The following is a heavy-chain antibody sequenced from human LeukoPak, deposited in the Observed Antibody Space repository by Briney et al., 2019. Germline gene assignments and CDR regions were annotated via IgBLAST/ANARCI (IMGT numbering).Heavy chain of an antibody. CDR3: AQESSYYDSSGYYLEYFQH. Sequence: GSLRLSCAASGFTFSSYAMSWVRQAPGKGLEWVSAISGTGSTTYYADSVKGRFTFSRDNSKNTLYLQMNSLRAEDTAVYYCAQESSYYDSSGYYLEYFQHWGQGTLVTVSS. D-gene: IGHD3-22*01. CDR2: ISGTGSTT. J-gene: IGHJ1*01. CDR1: GFTFSSYA. V-gene: IGHV3-23*01.